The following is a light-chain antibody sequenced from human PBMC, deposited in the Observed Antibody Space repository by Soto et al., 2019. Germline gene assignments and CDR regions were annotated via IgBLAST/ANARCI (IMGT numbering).Light chain of an antibody. CDR1: QSVNSNY. CDR2: GAS. CDR3: QQYVNSPGT. V-gene: IGKV3-20*01. J-gene: IGKJ1*01. Sequence: EVVLTQSPDTLSLSPGERATLSCGASQSVNSNYLAWFQQKPGQAPNLLIYGASNRATGIPDRFSGSGSGTDFTLTISRLEPEDFAVYYCQQYVNSPGTFGQGTKVEIK.